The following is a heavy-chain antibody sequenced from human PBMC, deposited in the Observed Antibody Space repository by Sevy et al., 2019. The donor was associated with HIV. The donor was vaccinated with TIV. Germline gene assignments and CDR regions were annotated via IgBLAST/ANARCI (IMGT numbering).Heavy chain of an antibody. D-gene: IGHD2-2*02. CDR3: AKVGYCGSTSCYTIYYGMDV. J-gene: IGHJ6*02. CDR1: GFTFSSYA. V-gene: IGHV3-23*01. CDR2: TSGSGGST. Sequence: GGSLRLSCAASGFTFSSYAMSWVRQAPGKGLEWVSATSGSGGSTYYADSVKGRFTISRDKSKNTLYLQMNSLRAEDTAVYYCAKVGYCGSTSCYTIYYGMDVWGQGTTVTVSS.